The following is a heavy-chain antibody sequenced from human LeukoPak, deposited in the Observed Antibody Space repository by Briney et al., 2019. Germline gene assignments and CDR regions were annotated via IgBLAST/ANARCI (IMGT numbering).Heavy chain of an antibody. V-gene: IGHV1-18*01. D-gene: IGHD4-17*01. J-gene: IGHJ4*02. CDR1: GYTFTSYG. Sequence: ASVKVSCKASGYTFTSYGISWVRQAPGQGLEWMGWIIAYNGNTNYAQKLQGRVTMTTDTSTSTAYMELRSLRSDDTAVYYCARAEDYGDLPGALDYWGQGTLVTVSS. CDR2: IIAYNGNT. CDR3: ARAEDYGDLPGALDY.